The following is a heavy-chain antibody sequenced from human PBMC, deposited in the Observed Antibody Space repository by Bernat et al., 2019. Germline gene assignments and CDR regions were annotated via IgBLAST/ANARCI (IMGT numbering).Heavy chain of an antibody. CDR2: IYYSGST. CDR1: GGSISSSSYY. J-gene: IGHJ2*01. Sequence: QLQLQESGPGLVKPSETLSLTCTVSGGSISSSSYYWGWIRQPPGKGLEWIGSIYYSGSTYYNPSLKSRVTISADTSKTQCSLKLSSVTAADTAVYYCASSIVVVPAAMKVDGYFDLWGRGTLVTVSS. D-gene: IGHD2-2*01. V-gene: IGHV4-39*01. CDR3: ASSIVVVPAAMKVDGYFDL.